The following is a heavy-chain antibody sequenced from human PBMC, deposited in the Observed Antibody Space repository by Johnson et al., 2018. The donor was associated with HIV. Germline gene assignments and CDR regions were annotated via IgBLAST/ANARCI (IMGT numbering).Heavy chain of an antibody. D-gene: IGHD3-10*02. J-gene: IGHJ3*02. CDR3: ATALLPLVPGDAFDI. Sequence: VQLVESGGGLVQPGGSLRLSCAAPGFTFTNSWMTWVRQAPGKGLEWVGRIKSKTDGGTIDYATPVKGRFTISRDDSKSTLYLQMGSLKTEDTAVYFCATALLPLVPGDAFDIWGQGTVVTVSS. CDR1: GFTFTNSW. V-gene: IGHV3-15*01. CDR2: IKSKTDGGTI.